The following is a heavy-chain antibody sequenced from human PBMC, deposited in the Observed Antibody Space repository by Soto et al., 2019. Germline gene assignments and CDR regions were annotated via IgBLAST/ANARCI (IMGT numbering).Heavy chain of an antibody. D-gene: IGHD2-8*01. J-gene: IGHJ4*02. CDR3: ARARAYDPYYFDY. CDR1: GFTFSSYA. Sequence: GGSLRLSCAASGFTFSSYAMHWVRQAPGKGLEWVAVISYDGSNKYYADSVKGRFTISRDNSKNTLYLQMNSLRAEDTAVYYCARARAYDPYYFDYWGQGTLVTVSS. V-gene: IGHV3-30-3*01. CDR2: ISYDGSNK.